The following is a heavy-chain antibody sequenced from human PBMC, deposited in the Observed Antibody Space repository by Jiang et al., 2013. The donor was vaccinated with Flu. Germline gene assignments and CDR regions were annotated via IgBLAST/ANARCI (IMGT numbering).Heavy chain of an antibody. CDR2: ISAYNGNT. CDR1: GYTFTSYG. Sequence: SCKASGYTFTSYGISWVRQAPGQGLEWMGWISAYNGNTNYAQKLQGRVTMTTDTSTSTAYMELRSLRSDDTAVYYCARERLTIAVAATPHYYFDYWGQGTLVTVSS. CDR3: ARERLTIAVAATPHYYFDY. V-gene: IGHV1-18*01. J-gene: IGHJ4*02. D-gene: IGHD6-19*01.